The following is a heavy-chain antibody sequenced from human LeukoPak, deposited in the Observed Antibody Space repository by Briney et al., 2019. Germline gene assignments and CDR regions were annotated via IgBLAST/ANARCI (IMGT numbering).Heavy chain of an antibody. J-gene: IGHJ4*02. CDR1: GFTFSSYA. D-gene: IGHD3-10*01. CDR2: ISGSGVST. CDR3: ARVTYGSGTYGAFDY. Sequence: GGSLRLSCAASGFTFSSYAMSWVRQAPGKGLEWVSVISGSGVSTYYADSVKGRFTISRDNSKNTLYLQMNSLRAEDTAVYYCARVTYGSGTYGAFDYWGQGTLVTVSS. V-gene: IGHV3-23*01.